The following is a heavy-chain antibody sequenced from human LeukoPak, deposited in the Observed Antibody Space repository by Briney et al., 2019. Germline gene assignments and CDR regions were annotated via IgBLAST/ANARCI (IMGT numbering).Heavy chain of an antibody. D-gene: IGHD3-10*01. CDR3: ARDYYGSGSPNNPNYYGMDV. CDR2: IYYSGST. Sequence: SETLSLTCTVSGGSISSSSYYWGWIRQPPGKGLEWIGSIYYSGSTYYNPSLKSRVTISVDTSKNQFSLKLSSVTAADTAVYYCARDYYGSGSPNNPNYYGMDVWGQGTTVTVSS. V-gene: IGHV4-39*07. J-gene: IGHJ6*02. CDR1: GGSISSSSYY.